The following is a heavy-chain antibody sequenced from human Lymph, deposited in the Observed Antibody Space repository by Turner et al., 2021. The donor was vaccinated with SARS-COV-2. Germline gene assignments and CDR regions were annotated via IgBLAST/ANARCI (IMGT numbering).Heavy chain of an antibody. V-gene: IGHV3-64*01. CDR1: GFTFSSYA. J-gene: IGHJ4*02. Sequence: EVQLVESGGGLVQPGGSLRLSCAASGFTFSSYAMHWVRQAPGKGLEYVSAISRDGVSTYYANSVKGRFTISRDNSKNTLYLQMGSLRAEDMAVYYCARDWRAGNYWGQGTLVTVSS. CDR3: ARDWRAGNY. D-gene: IGHD3-3*01. CDR2: ISRDGVST.